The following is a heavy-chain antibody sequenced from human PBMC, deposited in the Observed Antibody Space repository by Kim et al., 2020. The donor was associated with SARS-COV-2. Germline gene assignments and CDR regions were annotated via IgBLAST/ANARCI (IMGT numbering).Heavy chain of an antibody. CDR3: ARGGGYGSGGSCYRGPIFDY. CDR2: IYYSGST. D-gene: IGHD2-15*01. CDR1: GGSISSYY. Sequence: SETLSLTCTVSGGSISSYYWSWIRQPPGKGLEWIGYIYYSGSTNYNPSLKSRVTISVDTSKNQFSLKLSSVTAADTAVYYCARGGGYGSGGSCYRGPIFDYWGQGTLVTVSS. V-gene: IGHV4-59*01. J-gene: IGHJ4*02.